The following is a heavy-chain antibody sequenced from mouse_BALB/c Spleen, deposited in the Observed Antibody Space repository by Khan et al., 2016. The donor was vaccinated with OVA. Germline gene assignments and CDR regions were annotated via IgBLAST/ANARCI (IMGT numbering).Heavy chain of an antibody. CDR2: IWSDGST. CDR1: GFSLTNYG. V-gene: IGHV2-6-1*01. D-gene: IGHD2-10*01. J-gene: IGHJ4*01. Sequence: QVQLKESGPGLVAPSQSLSITCTISGFSLTNYGVHWVRQPPGKGLEWLVVIWSDGSTTYNSALNSRLPTRTDNSKSQVIVKMNSLQTDDTAMYFCARQPYYHYNIMDYWGQGTSVTVSS. CDR3: ARQPYYHYNIMDY.